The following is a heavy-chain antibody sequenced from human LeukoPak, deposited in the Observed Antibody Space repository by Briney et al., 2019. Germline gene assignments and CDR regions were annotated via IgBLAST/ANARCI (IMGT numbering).Heavy chain of an antibody. Sequence: SETLSLTCTVSGGSISSSSYYWGWFRQPPGMGLEWIGSIYYSGSTYYNPSLKSRVTISVDTSKNQFSLKLSSVTAADTAVYYCARSRSGGSYKRRYYFDYWGQGTLVTVSS. V-gene: IGHV4-39*01. D-gene: IGHD1-26*01. CDR1: GGSISSSSYY. J-gene: IGHJ4*02. CDR2: IYYSGST. CDR3: ARSRSGGSYKRRYYFDY.